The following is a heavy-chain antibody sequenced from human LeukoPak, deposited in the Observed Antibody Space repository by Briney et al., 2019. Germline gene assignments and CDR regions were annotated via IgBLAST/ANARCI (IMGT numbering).Heavy chain of an antibody. D-gene: IGHD3-9*01. CDR1: GFTFSSYA. CDR3: ARENYDILTYFGTGMDV. CDR2: VKQDGSEK. J-gene: IGHJ6*02. V-gene: IGHV3-7*04. Sequence: GGSLRLSCAASGFTFSSYAMNWVRQAPGKGLEWVANVKQDGSEKYYVDSLKGRFTISRDNARNSLYLQMTSLRADDTAVYYCARENYDILTYFGTGMDVWGQGTTVTVSS.